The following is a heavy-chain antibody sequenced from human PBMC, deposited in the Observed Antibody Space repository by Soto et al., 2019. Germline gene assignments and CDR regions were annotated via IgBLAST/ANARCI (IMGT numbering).Heavy chain of an antibody. CDR2: VYTSGST. Sequence: SETLSLTCTVSGGSISSYYWSWIRQPAGKGLEWIGRVYTSGSTNYNPSLKSRVTMSVDTSKNQFSLKLSSVTAADTAVYYCASTFRGYSYGPIDYWGQGTLVTVSS. J-gene: IGHJ4*02. CDR3: ASTFRGYSYGPIDY. CDR1: GGSISSYY. V-gene: IGHV4-4*07. D-gene: IGHD5-18*01.